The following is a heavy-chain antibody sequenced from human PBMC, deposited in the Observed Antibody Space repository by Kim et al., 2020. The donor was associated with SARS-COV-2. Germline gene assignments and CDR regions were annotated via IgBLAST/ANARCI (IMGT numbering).Heavy chain of an antibody. D-gene: IGHD2-21*01. V-gene: IGHV4-39*01. Sequence: SETLSLTCTVSAGSISSTTHYWGWIRQPPGKGLEWIGSIYFSGTTYYNPSLKLRVTISVAPSTNQFSLKLISVTAASPALFYCARPCGWPYPDPFDFWG. CDR3: ARPCGWPYPDPFDF. CDR1: AGSISSTTHY. J-gene: IGHJ3*01. CDR2: IYFSGTT.